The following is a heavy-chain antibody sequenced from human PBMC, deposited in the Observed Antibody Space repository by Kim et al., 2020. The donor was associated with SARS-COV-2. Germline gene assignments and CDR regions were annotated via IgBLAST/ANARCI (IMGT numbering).Heavy chain of an antibody. D-gene: IGHD6-19*01. CDR3: ARDHYSSGWYGDHYYYYYGMDV. CDR1: GYTFTTYY. Sequence: ASVKVSCQAFGYTFTTYYMHWVRQAPGQGLEWMGMLNPSGGSTSYGQKFQGRISMSRDTSTSTVYMELSGLRSEDTAVYFCARDHYSSGWYGDHYYYYYGMDVRGQGTTVIVSS. J-gene: IGHJ6*02. V-gene: IGHV1-46*01. CDR2: LNPSGGST.